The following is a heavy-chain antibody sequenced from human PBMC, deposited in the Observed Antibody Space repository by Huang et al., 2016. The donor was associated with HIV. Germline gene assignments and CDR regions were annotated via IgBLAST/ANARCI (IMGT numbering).Heavy chain of an antibody. V-gene: IGHV3-9*01. D-gene: IGHD3-16*01. CDR2: INLESGNI. CDR3: AKDWGYDFGAFDF. Sequence: EVQLVESGGGLVRPGRSLRLSCAASGFNFDDYAMNWVRQTPGKGLEGGSGINLESGNIAYADSGRGRFTISRDNAKNSLYLQMNSLRPEDTALYYCAKDWGYDFGAFDFWGRGTMVTVSS. CDR1: GFNFDDYA. J-gene: IGHJ3*01.